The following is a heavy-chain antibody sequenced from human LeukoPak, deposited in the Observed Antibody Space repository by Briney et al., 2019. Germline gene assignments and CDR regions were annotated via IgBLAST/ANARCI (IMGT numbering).Heavy chain of an antibody. V-gene: IGHV3-48*03. CDR2: ISSSGSTI. D-gene: IGHD3-16*01. Sequence: PGGSLRLSCAASGFTFSSYEMNWVRQAPGKGLEWVSYISSSGSTIYYADSVKGRFTISRDNSKNTLYLQMNSLRAEDTAVYYCARDGGFGKLTDYWGQGTLVTVSS. CDR3: ARDGGFGKLTDY. CDR1: GFTFSSYE. J-gene: IGHJ4*02.